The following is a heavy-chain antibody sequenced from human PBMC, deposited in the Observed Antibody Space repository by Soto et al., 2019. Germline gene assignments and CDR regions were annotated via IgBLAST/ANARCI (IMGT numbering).Heavy chain of an antibody. J-gene: IGHJ5*02. CDR2: IYYSGST. V-gene: IGHV4-61*01. D-gene: IGHD2-2*01. Sequence: QVQLQESGPGLVKPSETLSLTCTVSGNSVRSDSSYWSGIRRPPGKGLEWIGYIYYSGSTNYNPSLKSRVTISLDTSKNQISLKLTSVTAADTAVYYCARGTTFDPWGQGTLVTVSS. CDR1: GNSVRSDSSY. CDR3: ARGTTFDP.